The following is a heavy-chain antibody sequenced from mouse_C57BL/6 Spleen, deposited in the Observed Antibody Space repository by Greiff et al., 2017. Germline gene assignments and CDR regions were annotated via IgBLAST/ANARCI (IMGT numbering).Heavy chain of an antibody. J-gene: IGHJ2*01. CDR2: INPSSGYT. CDR1: GYTFTSYW. CDR3: ESGPGKDYFDY. V-gene: IGHV1-7*01. Sequence: VQLVESGAELAKPGASVKLSCKASGYTFTSYWMHWVKQRPGQGLEWIGYINPSSGYTKYNQKFKDKATLTADKSSSTAYMQLSSLTYEDSAVYYCESGPGKDYFDYWGQGTTLTVSS.